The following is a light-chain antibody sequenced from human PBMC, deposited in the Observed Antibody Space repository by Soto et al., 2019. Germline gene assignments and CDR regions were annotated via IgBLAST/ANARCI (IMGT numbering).Light chain of an antibody. CDR2: NVS. Sequence: QSALTQPASVSGSPGQSITISCTGTSSDVGGYNYVSWYQQHPGKAPKLMIYNVSNRPSGVSNRFSGSKSGNTASLTISGLQAEVEADFYCRPYNTSSRVFAPVTNVT. J-gene: IGLJ1*01. CDR1: SSDVGGYNY. CDR3: RPYNTSSRV. V-gene: IGLV2-14*01.